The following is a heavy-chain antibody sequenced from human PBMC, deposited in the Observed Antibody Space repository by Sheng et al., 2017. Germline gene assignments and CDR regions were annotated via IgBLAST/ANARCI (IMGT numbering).Heavy chain of an antibody. CDR3: AKGSYGILF. CDR2: IAPSGST. V-gene: IGHV4-59*11. J-gene: IGHJ4*01. Sequence: LQESGPGLVEPSETLSLTCSVSGDSISIHHWSWIRQPPGKGLEWIGCIAPSGSTTYNPSVWSRVTISVDTSKNQVSLRLTSVTAADTAMYYCAKGSYGILFWGHGTLVTVSS. D-gene: IGHD2-15*01. CDR1: GDSISIHH.